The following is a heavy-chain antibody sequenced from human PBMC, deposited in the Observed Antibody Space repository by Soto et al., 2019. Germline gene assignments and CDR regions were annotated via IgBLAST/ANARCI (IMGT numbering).Heavy chain of an antibody. V-gene: IGHV3-30*18. D-gene: IGHD2-2*01. CDR2: ISYDGSNK. CDR1: GFTFSSYG. CDR3: AKDLAYCMCTSCLTPYFYGMDV. Sequence: QVQLVESGGGVVQPGRSLRLSCAASGFTFSSYGMHWVRQAPGKGLEWVAVISYDGSNKYYADSVKGRFTISRDNSQIPLYGQMNSLRVEDMAVYYCAKDLAYCMCTSCLTPYFYGMDVWGQGNTVKVSS. J-gene: IGHJ6*02.